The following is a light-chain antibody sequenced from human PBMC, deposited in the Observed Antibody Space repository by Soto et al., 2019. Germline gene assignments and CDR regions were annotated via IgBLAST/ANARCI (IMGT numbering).Light chain of an antibody. CDR3: QGRSNWPPLT. CDR2: DAS. J-gene: IGKJ4*01. Sequence: EIVLTQSPATLSSSPGERATLSCRASQSVSSYLAWYQQKPGQAPRLLIYDASNRATGIPARFSGSGSGTDFTLTISSLEPEDFAVYYCQGRSNWPPLTFGGGTKVDIK. V-gene: IGKV3-11*01. CDR1: QSVSSY.